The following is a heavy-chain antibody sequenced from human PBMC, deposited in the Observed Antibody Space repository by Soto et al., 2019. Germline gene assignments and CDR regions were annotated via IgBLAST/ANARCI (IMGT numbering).Heavy chain of an antibody. D-gene: IGHD5-18*01. V-gene: IGHV4-59*01. Sequence: SETLSLTCTVSGGSINNYYGSWIRQPPGKGLEWIGYIYDSGSTNYNPSLKSRVTMSVDTSKNQFSLNLSSVTAADTAVYYCAREHGFSYGLNYFDPWGQGTLVTVSS. CDR3: AREHGFSYGLNYFDP. CDR2: IYDSGST. J-gene: IGHJ5*02. CDR1: GGSINNYY.